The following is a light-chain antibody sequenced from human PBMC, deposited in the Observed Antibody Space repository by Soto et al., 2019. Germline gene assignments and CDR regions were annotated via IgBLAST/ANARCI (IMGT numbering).Light chain of an antibody. CDR2: YDD. CDR1: SSNIGNNA. J-gene: IGLJ1*01. CDR3: AAWDDSLNGPG. V-gene: IGLV1-36*01. Sequence: QSVLTQPPSVSEAPRQRVTISCSGSSSNIGNNAVNWYQQLPGKSPKLLIYYDDLLPSGVSDRFSGSKSGTSASLAISGLQSEDEADYYCAAWDDSLNGPGFGTGTKVTVL.